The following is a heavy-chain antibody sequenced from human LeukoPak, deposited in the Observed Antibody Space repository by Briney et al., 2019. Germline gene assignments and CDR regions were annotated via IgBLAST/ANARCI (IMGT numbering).Heavy chain of an antibody. Sequence: SETLSLTCAVYGGSFSGYYWSWIRQPPGKGLEWIGEINHSGSTNYNPSLKSRVTISVDTSKNQFSLKLSSVTAADTAVYYCARARNLGSIIWGQGTMVTVSS. V-gene: IGHV4-34*01. CDR2: INHSGST. CDR3: ARARNLGSII. CDR1: GGSFSGYY. J-gene: IGHJ3*02. D-gene: IGHD6-13*01.